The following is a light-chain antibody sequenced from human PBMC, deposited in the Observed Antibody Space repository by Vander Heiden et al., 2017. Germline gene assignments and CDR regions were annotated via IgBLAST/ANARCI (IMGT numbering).Light chain of an antibody. J-gene: IGKJ1*01. CDR3: QQYGSSLTWT. Sequence: EIVLTPSRGTPSLSPGERATLSCRASQSVSSSYLAWYQQKPGQAPRLLIYGASSRATGIPDRFSGSGSGTDFTLTISRLEPEDFAVYYCQQYGSSLTWTFGQGTKVEIK. V-gene: IGKV3-20*01. CDR1: QSVSSSY. CDR2: GAS.